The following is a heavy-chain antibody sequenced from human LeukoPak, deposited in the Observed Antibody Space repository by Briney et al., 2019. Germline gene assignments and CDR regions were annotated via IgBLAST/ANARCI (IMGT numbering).Heavy chain of an antibody. CDR2: IYTSGST. V-gene: IGHV4-61*02. J-gene: IGHJ4*02. D-gene: IGHD4-11*01. Sequence: SETLSLTCTVSGVSISSGTYYWSWIRQPAGKGLEWIGRIYTSGSTKYNPSLKSRVTMSVDTSKNHFSLKLSSVTAADTAVYYCARVPPESTVTSLPSYFDYWGQGTLVTVSS. CDR1: GVSISSGTYY. CDR3: ARVPPESTVTSLPSYFDY.